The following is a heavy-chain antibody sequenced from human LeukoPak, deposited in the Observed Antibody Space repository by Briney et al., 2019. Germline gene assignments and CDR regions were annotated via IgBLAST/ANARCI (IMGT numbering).Heavy chain of an antibody. J-gene: IGHJ6*03. V-gene: IGHV3-21*01. CDR2: ISSSSSYI. CDR3: AKSIVGASRYYYMDV. D-gene: IGHD1-26*01. Sequence: GGSLRLSCAASGFSFSSYSTNWVRQAPGKGLEWVSSISSSSSYIYYVDSVKGRFTISRDNAKNSLYLQMNSLRAEDTAVYYCAKSIVGASRYYYMDVWGKGTTVTVSS. CDR1: GFSFSSYS.